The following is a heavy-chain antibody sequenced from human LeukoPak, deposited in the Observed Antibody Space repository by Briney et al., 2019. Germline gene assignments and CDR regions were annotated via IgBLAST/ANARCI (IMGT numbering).Heavy chain of an antibody. D-gene: IGHD3-22*01. Sequence: ASVKVSGKASGYTFTGYYMHWVRQAPGQGLEWMGRINPNSGGTNYAQKFQGRVTMTRDTSISTAYMELSRLRSDDTAVYYCARFHYDSSGYYKRVDYWGQGTLVTVSS. CDR1: GYTFTGYY. CDR2: INPNSGGT. CDR3: ARFHYDSSGYYKRVDY. J-gene: IGHJ4*02. V-gene: IGHV1-2*06.